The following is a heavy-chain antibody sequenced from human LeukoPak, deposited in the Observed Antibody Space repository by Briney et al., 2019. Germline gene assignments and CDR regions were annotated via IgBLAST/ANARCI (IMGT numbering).Heavy chain of an antibody. CDR3: AKEAVGYSSGWYVFFDY. CDR1: GFTFSSYA. V-gene: IGHV3-23*01. J-gene: IGHJ4*02. Sequence: GGSLRLSCAASGFTFSSYAMSWVRQAPGKGLEWISAISGSGGSTYYADSVKGRFTISRDNSKNTLYLQMNSLRAEDTAVYYCAKEAVGYSSGWYVFFDYWGQGTLVTVSS. CDR2: ISGSGGST. D-gene: IGHD6-19*01.